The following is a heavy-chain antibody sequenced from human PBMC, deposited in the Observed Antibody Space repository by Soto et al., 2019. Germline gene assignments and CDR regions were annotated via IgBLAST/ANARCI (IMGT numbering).Heavy chain of an antibody. D-gene: IGHD3-3*01. V-gene: IGHV3-23*01. CDR3: AKDPVTVFGVVTAISYYFDY. CDR1: EFTFANYA. J-gene: IGHJ4*02. Sequence: GGSLRLSCAASEFTFANYAMSWVRQAPGKGLEWVSGISGGGGTTYYADTVKGRFTISRDSSKNTLFLQMNSLTVEDTAVYYCAKDPVTVFGVVTAISYYFDYWGQGTPVTVS. CDR2: ISGGGGTT.